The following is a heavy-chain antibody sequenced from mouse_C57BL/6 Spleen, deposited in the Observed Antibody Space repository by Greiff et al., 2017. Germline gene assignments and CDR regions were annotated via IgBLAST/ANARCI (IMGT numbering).Heavy chain of an antibody. D-gene: IGHD1-1*02. J-gene: IGHJ3*01. V-gene: IGHV3-6*01. Sequence: VQLQQSGPGLVKPSQSLSLTCSVTGYSITSGYYWNWIRQFPGNKLEWMGYISYDGSNNYNPSLKNRISITRDTSKNQFFLKLNSVTTEDTATYYCAGGYETFAYWGQGTLVTVSA. CDR1: GYSITSGYY. CDR3: AGGYETFAY. CDR2: ISYDGSN.